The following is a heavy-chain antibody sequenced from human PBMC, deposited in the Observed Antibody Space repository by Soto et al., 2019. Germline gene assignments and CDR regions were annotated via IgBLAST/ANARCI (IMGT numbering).Heavy chain of an antibody. D-gene: IGHD3-16*01. CDR3: ATPGGGYYYYGMDV. CDR2: ISAYNGNT. V-gene: IGHV1-18*04. J-gene: IGHJ6*02. Sequence: ASVKVSCKASGYTFTSYGISWVRQAPGQGLEWMGWISAYNGNTNYAQKLQGRVTMTTDTSTSTAYMELRSLRSDDTAVYYCATPGGGYYYYGMDVWGQGTTVTVSS. CDR1: GYTFTSYG.